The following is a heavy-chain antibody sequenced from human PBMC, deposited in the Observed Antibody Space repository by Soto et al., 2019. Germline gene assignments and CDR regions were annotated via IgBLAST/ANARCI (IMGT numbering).Heavy chain of an antibody. V-gene: IGHV1-18*01. J-gene: IGHJ3*02. CDR3: AKTRRSGWSGDAFDI. CDR2: ISAYNGNT. D-gene: IGHD6-19*01. CDR1: GYTFTSYV. Sequence: ASVKVSCKASGYTFTSYVISWVRQAPGQGLEWMGWISAYNGNTNYAQKLQGRVTMTTDTSTSTAYMELRSLRSDDTAVYYCAKTRRSGWSGDAFDIWGQGTMVTVSS.